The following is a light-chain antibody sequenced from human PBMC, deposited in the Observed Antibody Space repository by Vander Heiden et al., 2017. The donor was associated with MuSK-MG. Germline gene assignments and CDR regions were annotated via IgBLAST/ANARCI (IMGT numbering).Light chain of an antibody. Sequence: EIVMTQSPATLSVYPGERATLSCRASQSVSSNLAWYQQKPGQAPRLLIYGASTRATGIPARFSGSGSGTEFTLTISSLQPEDFAVYYCQQYNNWPTLYTFGQGTKLEIK. J-gene: IGKJ2*01. CDR3: QQYNNWPTLYT. CDR1: QSVSSN. CDR2: GAS. V-gene: IGKV3-15*01.